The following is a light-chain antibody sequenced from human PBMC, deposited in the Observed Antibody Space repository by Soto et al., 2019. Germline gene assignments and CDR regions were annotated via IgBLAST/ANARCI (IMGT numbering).Light chain of an antibody. Sequence: IPLTQSPSSLSASVGDRVTITCRASQGISSYLAWYQQKPGNAPKLLIYAASTLQSGVPSRFSGSGSGTDFTLTISSLQPEDFATYYCQQLNSYPPWTFGQGTKVEIK. CDR2: AAS. J-gene: IGKJ1*01. CDR3: QQLNSYPPWT. CDR1: QGISSY. V-gene: IGKV1-9*01.